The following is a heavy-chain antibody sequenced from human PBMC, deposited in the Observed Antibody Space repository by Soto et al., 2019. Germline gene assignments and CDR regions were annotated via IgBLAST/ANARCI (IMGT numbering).Heavy chain of an antibody. CDR3: AKNGDFWSWGMDV. CDR2: ISSSGDGT. V-gene: IGHV3-23*01. J-gene: IGHJ6*02. CDR1: GFTFSTYA. Sequence: GSLRLSCAAAGFTFSTYAMTWVRQAPGKGLEWVAIISSSGDGTYYVDSVKGRFTISRDNSRNTLNLQMNSLRAEDTAVYYCAKNGDFWSWGMDVWGQGTTVTVCS. D-gene: IGHD3-3*01.